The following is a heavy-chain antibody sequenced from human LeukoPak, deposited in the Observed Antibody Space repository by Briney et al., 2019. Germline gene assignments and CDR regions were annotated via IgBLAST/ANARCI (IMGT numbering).Heavy chain of an antibody. V-gene: IGHV3-13*01. J-gene: IGHJ6*02. D-gene: IGHD3-10*01. CDR1: GFTFSSYD. Sequence: GGSLRLSCAASGFTFSSYDMHWVRQATGKGLEWVSAIGTAGDTYYPGSVKGRFTISRENAKNSLYLQMNSLRAGDTAVYYCARASLPLWFGDSYHYGMDVWGQGTTVTVSS. CDR2: IGTAGDT. CDR3: ARASLPLWFGDSYHYGMDV.